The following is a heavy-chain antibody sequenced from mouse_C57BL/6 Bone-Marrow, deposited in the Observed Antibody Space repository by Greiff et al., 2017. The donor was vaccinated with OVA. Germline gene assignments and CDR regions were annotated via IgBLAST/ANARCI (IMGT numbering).Heavy chain of an antibody. CDR1: GFTFSDYG. CDR2: ISSGSSTI. Sequence: EVQRVESGGGLVKPGGSLKLSCAASGFTFSDYGMHWVRQAPEKGLEWVAYISSGSSTIYYADTVKGRFTISRDNAKNTLFLQMTSLRSEDTAMYYCARGNYYGSSGGFDYWGQGTTLTVSS. D-gene: IGHD1-1*01. CDR3: ARGNYYGSSGGFDY. V-gene: IGHV5-17*01. J-gene: IGHJ2*01.